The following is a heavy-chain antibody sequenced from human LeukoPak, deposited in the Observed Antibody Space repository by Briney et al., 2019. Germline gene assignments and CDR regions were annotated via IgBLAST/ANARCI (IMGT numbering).Heavy chain of an antibody. D-gene: IGHD6-6*01. CDR3: ARGVLRRAALLGGFDP. CDR1: GGSFSGYY. CDR2: INHSGST. J-gene: IGHJ5*02. Sequence: SETLSLTCAVYGGSFSGYYWSWIRQPPGKGLEWIGEINHSGSTNYNPSLKSRVTISVDTSKNQFSLKLSSVTAADTAVYYCARGVLRRAALLGGFDPWGQGTLVTVSS. V-gene: IGHV4-34*01.